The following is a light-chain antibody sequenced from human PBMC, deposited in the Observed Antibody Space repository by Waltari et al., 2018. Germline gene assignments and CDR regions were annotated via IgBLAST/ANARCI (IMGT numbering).Light chain of an antibody. Sequence: SSELTQDPAVSVALGQTVRITCQGDSLTTYYASWFQQKPGQAPVLVMYGENNRRYGIPDRFSGSNSGITSSLTITAARAEDEAVYHCKCWDNIDHGGYVFGAGTKVTVL. CDR2: GEN. V-gene: IGLV3-19*01. CDR3: KCWDNIDHGGYV. J-gene: IGLJ1*01. CDR1: SLTTYY.